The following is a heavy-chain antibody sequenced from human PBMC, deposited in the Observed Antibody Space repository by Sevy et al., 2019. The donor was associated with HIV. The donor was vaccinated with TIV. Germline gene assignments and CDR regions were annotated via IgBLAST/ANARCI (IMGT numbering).Heavy chain of an antibody. J-gene: IGHJ4*02. CDR3: TTDLLYYYDSSGYYPYFDY. Sequence: GGSLRLSCAASGFTFSNAWMSWVRQAPGKGLEWVGRIKSKTDGGTTDYAAPVKGRFTISRDDSKNTLYLQMNSLKTEDTAVYYCTTDLLYYYDSSGYYPYFDYWGQGTLVTVSS. V-gene: IGHV3-15*01. CDR2: IKSKTDGGTT. CDR1: GFTFSNAW. D-gene: IGHD3-22*01.